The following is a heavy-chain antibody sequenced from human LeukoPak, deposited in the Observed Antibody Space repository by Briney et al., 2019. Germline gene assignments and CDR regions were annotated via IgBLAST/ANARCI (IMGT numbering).Heavy chain of an antibody. CDR3: ARSRGNSGSYPLDY. CDR1: EFTFSSYS. J-gene: IGHJ4*02. D-gene: IGHD1-26*01. V-gene: IGHV3-48*01. CDR2: ISSSSSTI. Sequence: QAGGSLRLSCEASEFTFSSYSMNWVRQAPGKGLEWVSYISSSSSTIYYAESVKGRFTISRDNAKNSLYLQMNSLRVGDTAVYYCARSRGNSGSYPLDYWGQGTLVTVSS.